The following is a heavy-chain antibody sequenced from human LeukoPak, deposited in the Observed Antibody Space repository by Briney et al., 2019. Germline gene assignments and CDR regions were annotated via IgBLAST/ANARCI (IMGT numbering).Heavy chain of an antibody. J-gene: IGHJ4*02. Sequence: ASVKVSCKASGGTFSSYAISWVRQAPGQGLEWMGWINPNSGGTNYAQKFQGRVTMTRDTSIRTAYMELSRLRSDDTAMYYCARYYIEGRCFDYWGRGTLVTVSS. D-gene: IGHD3-10*01. V-gene: IGHV1-2*02. CDR2: INPNSGGT. CDR3: ARYYIEGRCFDY. CDR1: GGTFSSYA.